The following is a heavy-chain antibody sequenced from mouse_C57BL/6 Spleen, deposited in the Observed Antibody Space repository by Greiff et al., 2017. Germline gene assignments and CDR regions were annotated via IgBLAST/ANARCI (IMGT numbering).Heavy chain of an antibody. D-gene: IGHD2-4*01. CDR3: ANYDVTY. J-gene: IGHJ3*01. V-gene: IGHV1-69*01. CDR2: IDPSDSYT. CDR1: GYTFTSYW. Sequence: QVQLQQPGAELVMPGASVKLSCKASGYTFTSYWMHWVKQRPGQGLEWIGEIDPSDSYTNYNQKFKGKSTLTVDKSSSTAYMQLSSLTSEDSAVYYCANYDVTYWGQGALVTVAA.